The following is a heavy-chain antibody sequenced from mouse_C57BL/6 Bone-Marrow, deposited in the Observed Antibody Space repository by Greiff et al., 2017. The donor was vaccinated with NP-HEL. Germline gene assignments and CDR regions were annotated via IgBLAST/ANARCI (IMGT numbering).Heavy chain of an antibody. V-gene: IGHV7-3*01. CDR2: IRNKANGYTT. CDR3: ARSNPSITTVAFDV. CDR1: GFTFTDYY. J-gene: IGHJ1*03. D-gene: IGHD1-1*01. Sequence: EVQGVESGGGLVQPGGSLSLSCAASGFTFTDYYMSWVRQPPGKALEWLGFIRNKANGYTTEYSASVKGRFTISRDNSQSILYLQMNALRAEDSATYYCARSNPSITTVAFDVWGTGTTVTVSS.